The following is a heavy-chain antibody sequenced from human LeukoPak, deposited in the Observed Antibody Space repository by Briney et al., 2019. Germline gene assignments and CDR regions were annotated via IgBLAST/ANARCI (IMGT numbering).Heavy chain of an antibody. V-gene: IGHV4-59*08. CDR3: ARRRGFTFDY. J-gene: IGHJ4*02. CDR1: GGSISSYY. CDR2: IYYSGST. Sequence: PSETLSLTCTVSGGSISSYYWSWIRQPPGKGLEWIGYIYYSGSTNYNPSLKSRLTISVDTSKNQFSLKLSSVTAADTAVYYCARRRGFTFDYWGQGPLVSVSS.